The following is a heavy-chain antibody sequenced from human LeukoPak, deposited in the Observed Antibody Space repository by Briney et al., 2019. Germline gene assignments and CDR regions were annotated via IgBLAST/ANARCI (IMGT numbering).Heavy chain of an antibody. CDR3: ARGGDSGWSHFDY. D-gene: IGHD6-19*01. J-gene: IGHJ4*02. CDR2: ISGGGGST. CDR1: GFTLSSYA. Sequence: GGSLRLSCAASGFTLSSYAMSWVRQAPGKGLEWVSGISGGGGSTYSADSVKGRLTISRDNSKNTLYLQMNSLRAEDTAVYYCARGGDSGWSHFDYWGQGTLVTVSS. V-gene: IGHV3-23*01.